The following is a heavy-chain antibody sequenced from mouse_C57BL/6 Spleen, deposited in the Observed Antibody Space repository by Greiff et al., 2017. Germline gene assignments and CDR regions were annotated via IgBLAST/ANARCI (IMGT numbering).Heavy chain of an antibody. Sequence: QVHVKQPGAELVMPGASVKLSCKASGYTFTSYWMHWVKQRPGQGLEWIGEIDPSDSYTNYNQKFKGKSTLTVDKSSSTAYMQLSSLTSEDSAVYYCARKRVFYYGSSLYYFDYWGQGTTRTVSS. V-gene: IGHV1-69*01. CDR3: ARKRVFYYGSSLYYFDY. J-gene: IGHJ2*01. CDR2: IDPSDSYT. CDR1: GYTFTSYW. D-gene: IGHD1-1*01.